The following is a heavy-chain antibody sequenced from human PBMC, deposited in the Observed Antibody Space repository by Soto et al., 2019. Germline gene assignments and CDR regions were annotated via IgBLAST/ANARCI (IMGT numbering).Heavy chain of an antibody. CDR1: GGSFSGYY. CDR3: ARGRGRAAAAWFDP. CDR2: INHSGST. V-gene: IGHV4-34*01. D-gene: IGHD6-13*01. Sequence: SETLSLTCAVYGGSFSGYYWSWIRQPPGKGLEWIGEINHSGSTDYNPSLESRVTISVDTSKNQFSLKLSSVTAADTAVYYCARGRGRAAAAWFDPWGQGTLVTVSS. J-gene: IGHJ5*02.